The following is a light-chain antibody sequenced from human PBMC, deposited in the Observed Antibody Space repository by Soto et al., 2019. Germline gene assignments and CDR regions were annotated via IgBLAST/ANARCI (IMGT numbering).Light chain of an antibody. CDR3: SSYTSSNTLLYV. CDR1: SSDVGGHNY. V-gene: IGLV2-14*01. CDR2: DVS. J-gene: IGLJ1*01. Sequence: QSVLTQPASVSGSPGQSITISCTGTSSDVGGHNYVSWYQFHPGKAPKLMIYDVSNRPSGVSNRFSGSKSGNTASLTISGLQAEDEAYYYCSSYTSSNTLLYVFGTGTKVTVL.